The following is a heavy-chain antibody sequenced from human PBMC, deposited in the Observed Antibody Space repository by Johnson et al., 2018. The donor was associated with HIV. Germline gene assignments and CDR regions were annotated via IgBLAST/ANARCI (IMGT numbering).Heavy chain of an antibody. D-gene: IGHD3-22*01. CDR1: GFT. CDR2: ISYDGCNK. J-gene: IGHJ3*02. CDR3: AKDVGNYWPDAFDI. V-gene: IGHV3-30*18. Sequence: QVQLVESGGGVVQPGRSLRLSCAASGFTGLEWVPLISYDGCNKYYADSVRGRLTISRDNSKNTVYLQMNSLRTEDTAVYYCAKDVGNYWPDAFDIWGQGTMVTVSS.